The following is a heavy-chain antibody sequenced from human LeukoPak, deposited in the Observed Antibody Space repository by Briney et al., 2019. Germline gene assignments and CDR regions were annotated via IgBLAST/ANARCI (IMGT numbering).Heavy chain of an antibody. V-gene: IGHV1-18*01. Sequence: WASVKVSCKASGYTFTSYGISWVRQAPGQGLEWMGWISAYNGNTNYAQKLQGRVTMTTDTSTSTAYMELRSLRSDDTAVYYCARDIRGDAWIQLRTRHYFDYWGQGTLVTVSS. CDR2: ISAYNGNT. CDR3: ARDIRGDAWIQLRTRHYFDY. D-gene: IGHD5-18*01. J-gene: IGHJ4*02. CDR1: GYTFTSYG.